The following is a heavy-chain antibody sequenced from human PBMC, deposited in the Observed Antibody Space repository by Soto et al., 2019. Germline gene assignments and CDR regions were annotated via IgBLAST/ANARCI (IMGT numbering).Heavy chain of an antibody. CDR2: ISSSGGST. V-gene: IGHV3-23*01. J-gene: IGHJ5*02. D-gene: IGHD4-4*01. CDR1: GFTFSSYA. Sequence: GGSLRLSCAASGFTFSSYAMSWVRQAPGKGLEWVSTISSSGGSTHYADSVKGRFTISRDSSKNTLYLQMNSLRAEDTAVYYCAKFCGGNSAHTYTIAPWGKETLVTVP. CDR3: AKFCGGNSAHTYTIAP.